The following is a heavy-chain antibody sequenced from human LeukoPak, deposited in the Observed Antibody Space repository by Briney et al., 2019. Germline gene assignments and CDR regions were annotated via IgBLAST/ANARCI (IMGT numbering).Heavy chain of an antibody. Sequence: KTSETLSLTCTVSGGSISSSSYYWGWIRQPPGKGLAWIGSIYYSGSTYYNPSLKSRVTISVDTSKNQFSLKLSSVTAADTAVYYCAREYYSDSSGYYNLGAFDIWGQGTIVTVSS. J-gene: IGHJ3*02. CDR2: IYYSGST. CDR3: AREYYSDSSGYYNLGAFDI. V-gene: IGHV4-39*01. D-gene: IGHD3-22*01. CDR1: GGSISSSSYY.